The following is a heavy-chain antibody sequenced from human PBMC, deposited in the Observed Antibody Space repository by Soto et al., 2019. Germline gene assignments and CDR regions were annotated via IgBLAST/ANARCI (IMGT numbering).Heavy chain of an antibody. V-gene: IGHV4-39*01. Sequence: SETLSLTCTVSGGSISSSSYYWGWIRQPPGKGLEWIGSIYYSGSTYYNPSLKSRVTISVDTSKNQFSLKLSSVAAADTAVYYCARVMVRGVVNWFDSWGQGTLVTVSS. CDR2: IYYSGST. J-gene: IGHJ5*01. D-gene: IGHD3-10*01. CDR3: ARVMVRGVVNWFDS. CDR1: GGSISSSSYY.